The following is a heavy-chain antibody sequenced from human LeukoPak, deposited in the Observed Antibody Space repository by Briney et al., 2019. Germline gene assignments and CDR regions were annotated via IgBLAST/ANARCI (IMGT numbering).Heavy chain of an antibody. CDR3: ARVRDTPHWYFDY. CDR1: GGSFSGYY. J-gene: IGHJ4*02. V-gene: IGHV4-34*01. Sequence: SETLSLTCAVYGGSFSGYYWSWIRQPPGKGLEWIGEINHSGSTNYNPSLKSRVTTSVDTSKNHFSLKLSSVTAADTAMYYCARVRDTPHWYFDYWGQGTLVTVSS. D-gene: IGHD2-15*01. CDR2: INHSGST.